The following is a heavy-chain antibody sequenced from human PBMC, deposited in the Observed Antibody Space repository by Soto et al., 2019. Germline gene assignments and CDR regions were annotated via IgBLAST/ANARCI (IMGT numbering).Heavy chain of an antibody. CDR2: IYHSGST. CDR1: GGSTSCGVYS. CDR3: AREGTGRGYDDAFDI. D-gene: IGHD3-10*01. V-gene: IGHV4-30-2*01. J-gene: IGHJ3*02. Sequence: SEALCLTYAVSGGSTSCGVYSGSWTRQPPGKGLEWIGYIYHSGSTYYNPSLKSRVTISVDRSKNQFSLKLSSVTAADTAVYYCAREGTGRGYDDAFDIWGQGTMVT.